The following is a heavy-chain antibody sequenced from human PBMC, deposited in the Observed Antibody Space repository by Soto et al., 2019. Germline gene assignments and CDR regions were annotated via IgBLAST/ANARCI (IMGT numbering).Heavy chain of an antibody. Sequence: ASVKVSCKASGGTFNTYTMTWVRQAPGQGLAWMGGIIPLFGTANYPQKFQGRVTITADESTSTAYMELSSLRSEDTAVYYCARSQDSSGYWNTYLDPWGQGTLVTVSS. D-gene: IGHD3-22*01. CDR1: GGTFNTYT. CDR3: ARSQDSSGYWNTYLDP. J-gene: IGHJ5*02. V-gene: IGHV1-69*13. CDR2: IIPLFGTA.